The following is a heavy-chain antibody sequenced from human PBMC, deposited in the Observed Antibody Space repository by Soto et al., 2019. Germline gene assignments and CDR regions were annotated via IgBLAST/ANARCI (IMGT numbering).Heavy chain of an antibody. CDR1: GGSISSGDYY. Sequence: PSETLSLTCTVSGGSISSGDYYWSWIRQPPGKGLEWIGYIYYSGSTYYNPSLKSRVTISVDTSKNQFSLKLSSVTAADTAVYYCARSMVRGVIFYYWGQGTLVTVSS. D-gene: IGHD3-10*01. CDR3: ARSMVRGVIFYY. V-gene: IGHV4-30-4*01. CDR2: IYYSGST. J-gene: IGHJ4*02.